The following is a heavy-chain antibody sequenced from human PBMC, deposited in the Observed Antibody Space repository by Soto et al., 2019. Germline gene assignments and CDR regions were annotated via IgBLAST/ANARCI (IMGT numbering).Heavy chain of an antibody. CDR1: GGSISSYY. Sequence: PSETLSLTCTVSGGSISSYYWSWIRQPPGKGLEWIGYIYYSGSTNYNPSLKSRVTISVDTSKNQFSLKLSSVTAADTAAYYCARHGGANDFWSCYYSSEEDYYYDYYMDVWGKGTTITVSS. D-gene: IGHD3-3*01. CDR2: IYYSGST. J-gene: IGHJ6*03. V-gene: IGHV4-59*08. CDR3: ARHGGANDFWSCYYSSEEDYYYDYYMDV.